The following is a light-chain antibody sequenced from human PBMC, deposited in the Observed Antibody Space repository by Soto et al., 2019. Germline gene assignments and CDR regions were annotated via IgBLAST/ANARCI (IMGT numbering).Light chain of an antibody. CDR2: GAS. V-gene: IGKV3-15*01. CDR1: QSVSSS. CDR3: QQYNNWPPIT. Sequence: EIVMTQSPATLSVSPGETATLTFRASQSVSSSLAWYQQTPGRAPRLLIYGASTRATGIPTRFSGSGSGTEFILTISSLQAEDFAIYYCQQYNNWPPITFGGGTKVEIK. J-gene: IGKJ4*01.